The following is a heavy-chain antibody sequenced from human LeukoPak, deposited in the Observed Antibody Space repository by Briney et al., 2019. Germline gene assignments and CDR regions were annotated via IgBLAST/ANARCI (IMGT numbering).Heavy chain of an antibody. CDR3: ARERVGGSRGGAFDI. V-gene: IGHV4-61*05. D-gene: IGHD1-26*01. J-gene: IGHJ3*02. Sequence: KPSETLSLTCTVSGGSISSSSYYWGWIRQPPGKGLEWIGYIYYSGSTNYNPSLKSRVTISVDTSKNQFSLKLSSVTAADTAVYYCARERVGGSRGGAFDIWGQGTMVTVSS. CDR2: IYYSGST. CDR1: GGSISSSSYY.